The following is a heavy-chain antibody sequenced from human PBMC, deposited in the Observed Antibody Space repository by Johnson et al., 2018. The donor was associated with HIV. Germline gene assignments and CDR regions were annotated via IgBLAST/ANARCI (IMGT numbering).Heavy chain of an antibody. D-gene: IGHD3-22*01. CDR1: GFTFSSYA. V-gene: IGHV3-23*04. Sequence: EVQLVESGGRVVRPGGSLRLSCAASGFTFSSYAMSWVRQAPGKGLEWVSAISGSGGSTYSADSVKGRFTISRDNSKNTLYLQMTSLRAEDTAVYYCAKGNYYDSSGYYGSTHAFDIWGQGTMVTVSS. CDR3: AKGNYYDSSGYYGSTHAFDI. CDR2: ISGSGGST. J-gene: IGHJ3*02.